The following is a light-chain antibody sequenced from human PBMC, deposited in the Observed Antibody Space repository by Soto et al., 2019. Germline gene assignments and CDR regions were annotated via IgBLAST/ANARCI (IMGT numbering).Light chain of an antibody. Sequence: DIQMTQSPSTLSAFVGDRVTITCRASQSVNSWLAWYQQRPGKAPKLLIYDASTLESGVPSRFSGSGSGTEFTLTISSLQPDDFATYYCQQYGSSPRTFGQGTKVDIK. V-gene: IGKV1-5*01. CDR2: DAS. CDR3: QQYGSSPRT. CDR1: QSVNSW. J-gene: IGKJ1*01.